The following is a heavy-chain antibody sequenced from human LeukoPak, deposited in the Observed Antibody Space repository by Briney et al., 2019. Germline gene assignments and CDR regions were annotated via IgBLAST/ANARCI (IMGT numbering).Heavy chain of an antibody. Sequence: GGSLRLSCAASGFTFSSYGMHWVRQAPGKGLEWVAVIWYDGSNKYYADSVKGRFTISRDNSKNTLYLQMNSLRAEDTAVYYCAKGQYYDSSHVYYFDYWGQGTLVTVSS. V-gene: IGHV3-30*02. D-gene: IGHD3-22*01. CDR2: IWYDGSNK. CDR1: GFTFSSYG. CDR3: AKGQYYDSSHVYYFDY. J-gene: IGHJ4*02.